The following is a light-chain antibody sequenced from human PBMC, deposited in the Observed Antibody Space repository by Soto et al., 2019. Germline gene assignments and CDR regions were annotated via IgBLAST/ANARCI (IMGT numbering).Light chain of an antibody. J-gene: IGLJ2*01. CDR2: EVT. V-gene: IGLV2-14*01. CDR1: SSDVGGYNY. Sequence: QSALTQPASVSESPGQSITISCTGTSSDVGGYNYVSWYQQHPGTAPKLIIYEVTNRPSGISDRFSGSKSGNTASLTISGLQAEDESDYYCSSFATSGTTVIFGGGTKLTVL. CDR3: SSFATSGTTVI.